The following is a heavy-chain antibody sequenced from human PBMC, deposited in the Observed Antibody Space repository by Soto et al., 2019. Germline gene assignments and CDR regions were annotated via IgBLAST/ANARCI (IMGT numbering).Heavy chain of an antibody. J-gene: IGHJ6*02. CDR2: INPNSGGT. Sequence: ASVKVSCKASGGTFSSYAISWVRQAPGQGLEWMGWINPNSGGTNYAQKFQGWVTMTRDTSISTAYMELSRLRSDATAVYYCARGYYYDSSGYYGDHYYYYGMDVWGQGTTVTVSS. CDR3: ARGYYYDSSGYYGDHYYYYGMDV. CDR1: GGTFSSYA. V-gene: IGHV1-2*04. D-gene: IGHD3-22*01.